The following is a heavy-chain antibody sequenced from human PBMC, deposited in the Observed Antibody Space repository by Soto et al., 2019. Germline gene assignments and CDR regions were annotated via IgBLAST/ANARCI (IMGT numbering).Heavy chain of an antibody. J-gene: IGHJ4*02. CDR1: GGSISSYY. D-gene: IGHD3-10*01. Sequence: SETLSLTCTVSGGSISSYYWSWIRQPPGKGLEWIGYIYYSGSTNYNPSLKSRVTISVDTSKNQFSLKLSSVAAADTAVYYCARGGPEPFDYWGQGTLVTVSS. V-gene: IGHV4-59*01. CDR3: ARGGPEPFDY. CDR2: IYYSGST.